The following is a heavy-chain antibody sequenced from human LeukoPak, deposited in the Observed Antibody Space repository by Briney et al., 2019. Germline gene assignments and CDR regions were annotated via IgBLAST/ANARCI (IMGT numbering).Heavy chain of an antibody. CDR3: ARVAGYSSGWPAFDY. CDR1: GFTFSSYE. D-gene: IGHD6-19*01. J-gene: IGHJ4*02. CDR2: ISSSGSTI. Sequence: GGSLRLSCAASGFTFSSYEMNWVRQAPGKGLEWVSYISSSGSTIYYADSVKGRFTISRDNAKNSLYLQMNSLRAEGTAVYYCARVAGYSSGWPAFDYWGQGTLVTVSS. V-gene: IGHV3-48*03.